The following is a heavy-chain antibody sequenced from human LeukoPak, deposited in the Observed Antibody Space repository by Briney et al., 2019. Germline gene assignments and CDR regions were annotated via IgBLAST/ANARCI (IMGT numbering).Heavy chain of an antibody. Sequence: SETLSLTCTVSGGSISSSSYYWGWIRQPPGKGLEWIGSIYYSGSTYYNPSLKSRVTISVDTSKNQFSLKLSSVTAADTAVYYCARHAGPGRKIYYYGVDVWGQGTTVTVSS. CDR2: IYYSGST. D-gene: IGHD1-14*01. CDR3: ARHAGPGRKIYYYGVDV. V-gene: IGHV4-39*01. CDR1: GGSISSSSYY. J-gene: IGHJ6*02.